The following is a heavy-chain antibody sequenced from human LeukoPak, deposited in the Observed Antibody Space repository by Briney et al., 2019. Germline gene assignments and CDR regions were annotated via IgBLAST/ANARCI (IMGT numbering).Heavy chain of an antibody. D-gene: IGHD3-22*01. J-gene: IGHJ4*02. Sequence: ASVKVSCKASGGTFSSYAISWVRQAPGQGLEWMGGIIPIFGTANYAQKFQGRVTITRNTSISTAYMELSSLRSEDAAVYYCARHYYDSSGYYFGLDYWGQGTLVTVSS. CDR2: IIPIFGTA. CDR1: GGTFSSYA. V-gene: IGHV1-69*05. CDR3: ARHYYDSSGYYFGLDY.